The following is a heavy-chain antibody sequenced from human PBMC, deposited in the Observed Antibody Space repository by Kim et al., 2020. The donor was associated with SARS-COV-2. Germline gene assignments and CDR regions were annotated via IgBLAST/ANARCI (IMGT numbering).Heavy chain of an antibody. Sequence: SETLSLTCTVSGGSISSSSYYWDWIRQPPGKGLEWIGSIHYSGSTYYNPSLKSRVTISVDTSKNQFSLKLSSVTAADTAVYYCARSLSYYDSSASNWFDPWGQGTLVTVSS. CDR1: GGSISSSSYY. CDR3: ARSLSYYDSSASNWFDP. V-gene: IGHV4-39*01. J-gene: IGHJ5*02. D-gene: IGHD3-22*01. CDR2: IHYSGST.